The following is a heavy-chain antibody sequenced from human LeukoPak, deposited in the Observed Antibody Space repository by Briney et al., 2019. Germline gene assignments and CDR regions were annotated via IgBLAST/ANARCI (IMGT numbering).Heavy chain of an antibody. CDR1: GFTFSTFA. J-gene: IGHJ4*02. V-gene: IGHV3-23*01. D-gene: IGHD3-16*01. Sequence: GGSLRLSCAASGFTFSTFAMSWVRQAPGKGLEWVSAITGSGDSTTYADSVKGRSTISRANSKNTLYLQMNTLRDEDAAVYYCAKASASSGTAYFDYWGQGTLVTVSS. CDR3: AKASASSGTAYFDY. CDR2: ITGSGDST.